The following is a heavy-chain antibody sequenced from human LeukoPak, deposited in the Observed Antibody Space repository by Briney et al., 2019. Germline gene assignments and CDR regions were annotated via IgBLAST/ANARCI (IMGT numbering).Heavy chain of an antibody. CDR1: GFTFCSHD. J-gene: IGHJ5*02. V-gene: IGHV3-13*04. D-gene: IGHD7-27*01. CDR3: VRGGVWGLSSNWLEA. CDR2: FIPAGDR. Sequence: GGSLRLSCAASGFTFCSHDIHWLRQAAGKGLEWVSGFIPAGDRYYAESVKGRFTISRENAKSSLYLEMNSLRVGDTAVYYCVRGGVWGLSSNWLEAWGQGTLVVVSS.